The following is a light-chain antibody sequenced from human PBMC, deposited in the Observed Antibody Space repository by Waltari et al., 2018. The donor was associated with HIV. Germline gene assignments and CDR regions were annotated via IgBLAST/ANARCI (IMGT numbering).Light chain of an antibody. Sequence: QSALTQPRSVSGSPGQSVTISCTGTSSDVGGYDYVSWYQQHPGKAPKLMIYDVSERPAVVPDRCAGSKSGNTAALTISGLQAEDEADYYCSSYAGSYSVVFGGGTKLTVL. V-gene: IGLV2-11*01. CDR2: DVS. CDR3: SSYAGSYSVV. J-gene: IGLJ2*01. CDR1: SSDVGGYDY.